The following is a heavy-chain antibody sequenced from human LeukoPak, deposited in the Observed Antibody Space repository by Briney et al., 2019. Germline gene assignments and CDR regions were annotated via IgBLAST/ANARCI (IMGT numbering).Heavy chain of an antibody. CDR1: EFTFSGYA. D-gene: IGHD3-10*01. J-gene: IGHJ6*03. V-gene: IGHV3-23*01. CDR2: ISGSGGST. Sequence: PGGSLRLSCVASEFTFSGYAMSWVRQVPGKGLEWVSVISGSGGSTYYADSVKGRFTISRDNSKNTLYLKINSLRAEDTAVYYCAKDRQGFGFGEQLDYYYMDVWGKGTTVTVSS. CDR3: AKDRQGFGFGEQLDYYYMDV.